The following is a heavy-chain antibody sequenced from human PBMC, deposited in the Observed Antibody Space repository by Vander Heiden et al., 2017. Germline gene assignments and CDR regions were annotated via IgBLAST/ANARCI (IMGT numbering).Heavy chain of an antibody. CDR1: GFTPRHYA. CDR2: FDYNSGRV. Sequence: EVQVVESGGGLVQPGRYLSLSCAVSGFTPRHYAIHWVRQSPGKGLEWVSGFDYNSGRVDYADSVKGRFTTSGDNAKKSLYLQMDSLRGEDTAVYYCTKDLVPGGADVWGQGTTVTVSS. D-gene: IGHD2-2*01. V-gene: IGHV3-9*02. CDR3: TKDLVPGGADV. J-gene: IGHJ6*02.